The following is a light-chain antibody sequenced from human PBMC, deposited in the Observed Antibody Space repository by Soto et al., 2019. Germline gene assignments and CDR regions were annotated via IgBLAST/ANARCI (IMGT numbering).Light chain of an antibody. CDR1: QSVSSN. CDR2: GAS. V-gene: IGKV3-15*01. J-gene: IGKJ1*01. Sequence: EIVMTQSPATLSVSPGERATLSCRASQSVSSNSAWYQQKPGRAPRLLIYGASTRATGIPARFSGSGSGTEFTLTISSLQSEDCAVYYCQQYNNWPPGTFGQGTKVEIK. CDR3: QQYNNWPPGT.